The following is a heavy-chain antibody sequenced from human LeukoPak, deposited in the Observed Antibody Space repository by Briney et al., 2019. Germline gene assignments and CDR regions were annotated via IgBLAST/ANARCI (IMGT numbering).Heavy chain of an antibody. J-gene: IGHJ5*02. Sequence: SETLSLTCAVYGGPFSGYYWGWIRQPPGKGLEWIGGIYYSGSTYYNPSVKSRVTISVDTPKNQFSLKLSSVTAADTAVYYCARQDYDILTGYSYNWFDPWGQGTLVTVSS. CDR1: GGPFSGYY. D-gene: IGHD3-9*01. CDR2: IYYSGST. CDR3: ARQDYDILTGYSYNWFDP. V-gene: IGHV4-34*01.